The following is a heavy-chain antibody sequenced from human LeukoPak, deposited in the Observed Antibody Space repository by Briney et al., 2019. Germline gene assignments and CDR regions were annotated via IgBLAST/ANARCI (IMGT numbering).Heavy chain of an antibody. CDR2: ISSSGTYT. V-gene: IGHV3-21*01. CDR3: ARDQGYDSRGYYYPYHFDC. D-gene: IGHD3-22*01. J-gene: IGHJ4*02. Sequence: NPGGSLRLSCAASGFTFSSYWMHWVRQAPGKGLEWVSSISSSGTYTYYADSVKGRFTISRDNAKNSLYLQMNSLRAEDTAVYYCARDQGYDSRGYYYPYHFDCWGQGTLVTVSS. CDR1: GFTFSSYW.